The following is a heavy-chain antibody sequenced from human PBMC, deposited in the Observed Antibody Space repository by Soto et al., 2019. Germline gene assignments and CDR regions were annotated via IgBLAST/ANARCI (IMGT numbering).Heavy chain of an antibody. CDR3: AKDRLYPRGYFHY. CDR1: GFTFSSAA. J-gene: IGHJ4*02. Sequence: GVSLRLSCASSGFTFSSAAISWVRQAPGKGLEWVSAVSANGQGIYYADFVRGRFTISRDNSKNTVSLHMDSLSAEDTAVYYCAKDRLYPRGYFHYWGQGTLVTVCS. D-gene: IGHD3-10*01. V-gene: IGHV3-23*01. CDR2: VSANGQGI.